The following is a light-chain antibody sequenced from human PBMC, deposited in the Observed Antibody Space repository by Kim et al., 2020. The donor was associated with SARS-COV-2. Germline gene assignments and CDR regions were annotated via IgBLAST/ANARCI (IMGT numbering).Light chain of an antibody. CDR3: NSRDSGSNHLV. Sequence: SSELTQDPAVSVALGQTVRITCQGDSLRTYYASWYQQNPGQAPVLVIYGKNNRPSGIPDRFSGSNSGDTASLTITGAQAEDEADYYCNSRDSGSNHLVF. V-gene: IGLV3-19*01. CDR2: GKN. J-gene: IGLJ1*01. CDR1: SLRTYY.